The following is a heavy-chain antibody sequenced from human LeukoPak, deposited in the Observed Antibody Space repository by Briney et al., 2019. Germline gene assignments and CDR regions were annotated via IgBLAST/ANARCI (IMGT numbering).Heavy chain of an antibody. CDR1: GGSISSGGYY. J-gene: IGHJ6*02. CDR3: ARDRQGSGSYYYYYYGMDV. Sequence: PSETLSLTCTVSGGSISSGGYYWSWIRQHPGKGLEWIVYSYYSGSTYYNPSLKSRVTISVDTSKNQFSLKLSSVTAADTAVYYCARDRQGSGSYYYYYYGMDVWGQGTTVTVSS. V-gene: IGHV4-31*03. CDR2: SYYSGST. D-gene: IGHD3-10*01.